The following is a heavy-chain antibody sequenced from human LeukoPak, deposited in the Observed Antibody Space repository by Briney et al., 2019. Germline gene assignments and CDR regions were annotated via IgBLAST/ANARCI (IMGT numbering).Heavy chain of an antibody. J-gene: IGHJ5*02. CDR2: IYTSGST. CDR1: GGSISSGSYY. CDR3: ARAKVNSGKIDP. V-gene: IGHV4-61*02. D-gene: IGHD3-10*01. Sequence: SSQTLSLTCTVSGGSISSGSYYWSWIRQPAGKGLEWIGRIYTSGSTNYNPSLKSRVTISVDTSKNQFSLKLSSVTAADTAVYYCARAKVNSGKIDPWGQGTLVTVSS.